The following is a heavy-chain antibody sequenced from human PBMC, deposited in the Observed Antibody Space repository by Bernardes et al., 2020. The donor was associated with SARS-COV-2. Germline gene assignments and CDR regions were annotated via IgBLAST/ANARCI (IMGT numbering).Heavy chain of an antibody. CDR2: IYTSGST. V-gene: IGHV4-61*02. Sequence: SETLSLTCTVSGGSISSGSYYWSWIRQPAGKGLEWIGRIYTSGSTNYNPSLKSRVTISVDTSKNQFSLKLSSVTAADTAVYYCARDRVRGSSSWSTFFDYWGQGTLVTVSS. CDR1: GGSISSGSYY. CDR3: ARDRVRGSSSWSTFFDY. J-gene: IGHJ4*02. D-gene: IGHD6-13*01.